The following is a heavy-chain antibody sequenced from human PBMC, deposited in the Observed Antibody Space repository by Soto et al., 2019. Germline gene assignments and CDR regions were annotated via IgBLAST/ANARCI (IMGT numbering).Heavy chain of an antibody. CDR3: ARSEQWLVRRYFDY. CDR1: GGSISSYY. Sequence: QVQLQESGPGLVKPSESLSLTCTVSGGSISSYYWSWIRQPPGKGLEWIGYIYYSGSTNYNPSLKSRVTISVDTSKNQFSLKLSSVTAADTAVYYCARSEQWLVRRYFDYWGQGTLVTVSS. J-gene: IGHJ4*02. D-gene: IGHD6-19*01. V-gene: IGHV4-59*08. CDR2: IYYSGST.